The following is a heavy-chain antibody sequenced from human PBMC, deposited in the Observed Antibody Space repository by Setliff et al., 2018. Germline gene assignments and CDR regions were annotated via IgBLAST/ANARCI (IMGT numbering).Heavy chain of an antibody. CDR2: IYYTGIT. CDR1: GGSISSSPYH. D-gene: IGHD2-2*01. V-gene: IGHV4-39*01. Sequence: ETLSLTCTVSGGSISSSPYHWGWVRQPPGKGLEWIGLIYYTGITYYNPSLKSRVTISEDMSENQISLKLNPVTAADTAVYYCVRTFNGSPADRWGQGTLVTVSS. CDR3: VRTFNGSPADR. J-gene: IGHJ5*02.